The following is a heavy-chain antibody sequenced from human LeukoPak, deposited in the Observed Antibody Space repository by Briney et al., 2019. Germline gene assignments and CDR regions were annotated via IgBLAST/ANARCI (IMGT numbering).Heavy chain of an antibody. Sequence: SETLSLTCTVSGSISGYYWSWIRQPPGKGLEWIGYIYTGGSTNYNPSLESRVTISVDTSKNQFSLDLSSVTAADTAVYYCARQKCTSTSCLTKNAFDIWGQGTMVTVSS. CDR2: IYTGGST. CDR1: GSISGYY. V-gene: IGHV4-4*09. J-gene: IGHJ3*02. D-gene: IGHD2-2*01. CDR3: ARQKCTSTSCLTKNAFDI.